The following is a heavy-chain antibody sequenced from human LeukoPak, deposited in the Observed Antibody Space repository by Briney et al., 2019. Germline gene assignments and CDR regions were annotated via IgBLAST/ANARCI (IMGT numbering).Heavy chain of an antibody. CDR3: AKDLYSSSWYYFDY. V-gene: IGHV3-7*03. J-gene: IGHJ4*02. Sequence: GGSLRLSCAASGFIFTNYFMSWVRQAPGKGLEWVASIKHDGSEKYYVDSVRGRFTISRDNTMNSLYLQMSSLRAEDTAVYYCAKDLYSSSWYYFDYWGQGTLVTVSS. CDR2: IKHDGSEK. D-gene: IGHD6-13*01. CDR1: GFIFTNYF.